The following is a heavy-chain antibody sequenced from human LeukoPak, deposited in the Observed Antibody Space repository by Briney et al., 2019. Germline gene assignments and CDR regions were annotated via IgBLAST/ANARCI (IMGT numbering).Heavy chain of an antibody. Sequence: PGGSLRLSCAASGFTFSGSVMHWVRQASGKGLEWVGRIRSEPNSYATAYAASVKGRFTISRDDSKNTAYLQMNSLKTEDTAVYYCTSLLGYCTNDVCYNYWGQGTLVTVSS. J-gene: IGHJ4*02. D-gene: IGHD2-8*01. CDR2: IRSEPNSYAT. CDR3: TSLLGYCTNDVCYNY. V-gene: IGHV3-73*01. CDR1: GFTFSGSV.